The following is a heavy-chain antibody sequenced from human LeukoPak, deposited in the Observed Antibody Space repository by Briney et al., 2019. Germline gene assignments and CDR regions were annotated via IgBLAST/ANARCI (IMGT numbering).Heavy chain of an antibody. J-gene: IGHJ4*02. Sequence: SQTLSLTCAISGDSVSSNSVAWNWIRQSASRGLEWLGRTYYRSKWCNDYALSVKSRITVSPDTSKNHFSLQLNSVTPEDTAIYYCARGYWYSFDYWGQGALVTVSS. CDR1: GDSVSSNSVA. D-gene: IGHD2-8*02. CDR3: ARGYWYSFDY. CDR2: TYYRSKWCN. V-gene: IGHV6-1*01.